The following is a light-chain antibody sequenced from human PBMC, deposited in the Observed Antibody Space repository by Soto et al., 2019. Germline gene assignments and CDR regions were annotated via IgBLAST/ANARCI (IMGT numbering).Light chain of an antibody. CDR1: SSNIGINA. Sequence: QSVLTQPPSTSGTPGQRGTISCSRSSSNIGINAVNWYQQLPGTAPKLLIYSNTQRPSGVPDRFSGSKSGTSASLAISGLQSEDEADYYCAVWDDSLNGVVFGGGTKLTVL. J-gene: IGLJ3*02. CDR2: SNT. V-gene: IGLV1-44*01. CDR3: AVWDDSLNGVV.